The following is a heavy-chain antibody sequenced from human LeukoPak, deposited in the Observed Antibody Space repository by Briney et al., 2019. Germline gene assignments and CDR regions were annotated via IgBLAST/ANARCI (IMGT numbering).Heavy chain of an antibody. CDR3: AGITMIVDLMDY. D-gene: IGHD3-22*01. V-gene: IGHV4-59*08. CDR1: GGSISNYH. J-gene: IGHJ4*02. CDR2: IYYSGST. Sequence: SETLSLTCTVSGGSISNYHWSWIRQPPGKGLEWIGYIYYSGSTNYNPSLKSRVTISVDTSKNQFSLNLSSVTAADTAVYYCAGITMIVDLMDYWGQGTLVTVSS.